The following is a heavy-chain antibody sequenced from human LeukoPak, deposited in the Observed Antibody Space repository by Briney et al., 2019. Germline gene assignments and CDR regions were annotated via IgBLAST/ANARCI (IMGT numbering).Heavy chain of an antibody. CDR2: IYYSGST. CDR3: ARSYGSGSYFDY. Sequence: PSETLSLTCTVSGGSISSSSYYWGWIRQPPGKGLEWIGSIYYSGSTYYNPSLKSRATISVDTSKNQFSLKLNSVTAADTAVYYCARSYGSGSYFDYWGQGTLVTVSS. D-gene: IGHD3-10*01. J-gene: IGHJ4*02. CDR1: GGSISSSSYY. V-gene: IGHV4-39*07.